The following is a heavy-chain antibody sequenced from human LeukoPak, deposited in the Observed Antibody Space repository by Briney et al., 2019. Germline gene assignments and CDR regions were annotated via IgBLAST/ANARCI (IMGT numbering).Heavy chain of an antibody. D-gene: IGHD6-13*01. V-gene: IGHV3-7*05. CDR3: ARDPYSSSWSYGMDV. Sequence: GGSLRLSCTATGFTFSNYWMSWVRQTPEKGLEWVANIKQDGSETVYVDSVKDRFTISRDNAQSSLYLQMNSLRAEDTAVYYCARDPYSSSWSYGMDVWGQGTAVTVSS. CDR2: IKQDGSET. J-gene: IGHJ6*02. CDR1: GFTFSNYW.